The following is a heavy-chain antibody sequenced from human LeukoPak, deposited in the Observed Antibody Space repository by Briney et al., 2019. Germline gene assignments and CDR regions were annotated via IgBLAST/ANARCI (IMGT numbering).Heavy chain of an antibody. Sequence: SVKVSCKASGGTYSNYAINWVRQAPGQGLEWMGGITPIFGTANYAQRFQGRVTITADESTSTAYMELSSLRSEDTAVYYCARWAGYCSITNCYTAFDYWGQGTLVTASS. CDR2: ITPIFGTA. J-gene: IGHJ4*02. CDR1: GGTYSNYA. V-gene: IGHV1-69*01. D-gene: IGHD2-2*02. CDR3: ARWAGYCSITNCYTAFDY.